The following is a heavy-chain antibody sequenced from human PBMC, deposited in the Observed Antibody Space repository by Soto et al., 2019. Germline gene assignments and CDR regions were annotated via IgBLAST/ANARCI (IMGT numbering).Heavy chain of an antibody. J-gene: IGHJ4*02. D-gene: IGHD1-1*01. CDR2: IRSKANSYAT. CDR3: TTYNWNDKTH. CDR1: GFTFSGSA. V-gene: IGHV3-73*01. Sequence: LRLSCAASGFTFSGSAMHWVRQASGKGLEWVGRIRSKANSYATAYAASVKGRFTISRDDSKNTAYLQMNSLKTEDTAVYYCTTYNWNDKTHWGQGTLVTGSS.